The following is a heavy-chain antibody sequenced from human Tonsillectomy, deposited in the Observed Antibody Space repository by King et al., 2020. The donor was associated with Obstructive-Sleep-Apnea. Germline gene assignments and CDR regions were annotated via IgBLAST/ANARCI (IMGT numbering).Heavy chain of an antibody. CDR2: IYYRGTT. V-gene: IGHV4-39*07. CDR3: ATVRIAARAFDI. D-gene: IGHD6-25*01. J-gene: IGHJ3*02. Sequence: QLQESGPGLVKPSETLSLTCSVSGASISTSTYNWGWIRQSPGKGLEWIGSIYYRGTTYYSPSLKSRVTISVDTSKDQFSLKLTSVTAADTAVYYCATVRIAARAFDIWGQGTMVTVSS. CDR1: GASISTSTYN.